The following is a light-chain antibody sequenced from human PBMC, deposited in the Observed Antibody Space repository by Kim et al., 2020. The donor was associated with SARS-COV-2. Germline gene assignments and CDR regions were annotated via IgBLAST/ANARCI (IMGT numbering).Light chain of an antibody. Sequence: DIQMTQSPSSLSASVGEKVTFTSRASQGICSWLAWYKKNPEKAPKSLICAASSLQSGVPSRFSGSGFGTDFTLTISSLQPEDLATYNCKQYDCHPRTFGQGTKVEIK. J-gene: IGKJ1*01. CDR1: QGICSW. CDR3: KQYDCHPRT. CDR2: AAS. V-gene: IGKV1D-16*01.